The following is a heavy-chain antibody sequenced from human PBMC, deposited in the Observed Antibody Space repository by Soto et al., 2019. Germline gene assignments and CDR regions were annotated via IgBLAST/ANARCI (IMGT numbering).Heavy chain of an antibody. CDR3: SRQLRLEVRGFLEWFLDY. CDR1: GGSISRSSYY. D-gene: IGHD3-3*01. Sequence: SEPLFLTRTVSGGSISRSSYYWGWIREAPWKGLEWLGSIYYGGSTDYSPSLTSRVTICVDTSKNQFSLKLSSVTAADTAVYYCSRQLRLEVRGFLEWFLDYWGQGTLVTV. CDR2: IYYGGST. J-gene: IGHJ4*02. V-gene: IGHV4-39*01.